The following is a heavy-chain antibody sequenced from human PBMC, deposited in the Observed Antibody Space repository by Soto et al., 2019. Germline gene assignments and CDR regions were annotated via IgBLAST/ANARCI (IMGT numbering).Heavy chain of an antibody. CDR1: GFIFSEST. V-gene: IGHV3-64D*06. D-gene: IGHD2-15*01. CDR2: VSTSGRST. CDR3: VKQAHGLDGVAFDY. J-gene: IGHJ4*02. Sequence: PGGSLRLSCSASGFIFSESTIYWVRQVPGKGLEAIPAVSTSGRSTYYADSVKDRFTISRDNSKNTLFLQMGGLRPEDTAIYYCVKQAHGLDGVAFDYWGQGTQVTVSS.